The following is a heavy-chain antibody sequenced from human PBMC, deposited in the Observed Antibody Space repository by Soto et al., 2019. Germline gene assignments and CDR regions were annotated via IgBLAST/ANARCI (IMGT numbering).Heavy chain of an antibody. CDR2: ISYDGSNK. D-gene: IGHD3-22*01. CDR3: ARDRYYYDSSGYYYYLDY. Sequence: QVQLVESGGGVVQPGRSLRLSCAASGFTFSSYAMHWVRQAPGKGLEWVAVISYDGSNKYYADSVKGRFTISRDNSKNTLYLQMNSLRAEDTAVYYCARDRYYYDSSGYYYYLDYWGQGTLVTVSS. J-gene: IGHJ4*02. CDR1: GFTFSSYA. V-gene: IGHV3-30-3*01.